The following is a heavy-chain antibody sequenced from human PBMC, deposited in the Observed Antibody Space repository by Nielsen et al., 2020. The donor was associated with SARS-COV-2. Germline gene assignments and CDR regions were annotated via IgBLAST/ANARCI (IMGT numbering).Heavy chain of an antibody. CDR2: ISWNSGSI. V-gene: IGHV3-9*01. Sequence: GGSLRLSCAASGFTFDDYAMHWVRQAPGKGLEWVSGISWNSGSIGYADSVKGRFTISRDNAKNSLYLQMNSLRAEDTAVYYCARDEDDYRLYYYGMDVWGQGTTVTVSS. D-gene: IGHD4-11*01. CDR3: ARDEDDYRLYYYGMDV. CDR1: GFTFDDYA. J-gene: IGHJ6*02.